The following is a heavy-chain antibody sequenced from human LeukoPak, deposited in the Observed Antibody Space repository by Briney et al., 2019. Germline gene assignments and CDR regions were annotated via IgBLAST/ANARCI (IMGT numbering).Heavy chain of an antibody. V-gene: IGHV3-9*01. J-gene: IGHJ4*02. Sequence: PGGSLRLSCAASGFTFDDYAMHWVRQAPGKGLEWVSGISWNSGTIGYADSVKGRFTISRDNAKNSLYLQMNSLRAEDTAVYYCSGNARGTSRAAILDYWGQGTLVTVSS. D-gene: IGHD1-26*01. CDR3: SGNARGTSRAAILDY. CDR1: GFTFDDYA. CDR2: ISWNSGTI.